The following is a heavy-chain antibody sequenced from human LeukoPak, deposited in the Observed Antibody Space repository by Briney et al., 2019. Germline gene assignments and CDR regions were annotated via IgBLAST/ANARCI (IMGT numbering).Heavy chain of an antibody. V-gene: IGHV3-7*01. Sequence: GGSLRLSCAASGFTFSSYWMSWVRQAPGKGLEWVANIKQDGSEKYYVDSVKGRFTISRDNAKNSLYLQMNSLRAEDTAVYYCARVRGSGWRYYYYYYMDVWGKGTTVTVSS. CDR1: GFTFSSYW. D-gene: IGHD6-19*01. CDR3: ARVRGSGWRYYYYYYMDV. CDR2: IKQDGSEK. J-gene: IGHJ6*03.